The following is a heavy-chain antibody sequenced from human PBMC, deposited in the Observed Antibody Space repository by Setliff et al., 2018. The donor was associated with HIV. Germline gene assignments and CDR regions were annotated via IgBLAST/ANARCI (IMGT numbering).Heavy chain of an antibody. Sequence: GASVMVSCKTSGYTFTSYDLHWVRQAPGQGPEWMGTITPSGGTTGYAQKFRGRLILTRDTSTSTVYMELGSLRSEDTALYYCARGSYSGYTLDQWGQGTLVTVSS. D-gene: IGHD5-12*01. CDR1: GYTFTSYD. CDR2: ITPSGGTT. V-gene: IGHV1-46*01. J-gene: IGHJ4*02. CDR3: ARGSYSGYTLDQ.